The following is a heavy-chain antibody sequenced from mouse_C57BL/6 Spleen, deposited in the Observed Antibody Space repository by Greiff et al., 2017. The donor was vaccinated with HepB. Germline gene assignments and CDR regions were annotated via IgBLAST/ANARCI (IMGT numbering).Heavy chain of an antibody. CDR2: INPNNGGT. Sequence: LVKPGASVKMSCKASGYTFTDYNMHWVKQSHGKSLEWIGYINPNNGGTSYNQKFKGKATLTVNKSSSTAYMELRSLTSEDSAVYYCANYYGSSYGYFDVWGTGTTVTVSS. J-gene: IGHJ1*03. CDR3: ANYYGSSYGYFDV. CDR1: GYTFTDYN. D-gene: IGHD1-1*01. V-gene: IGHV1-22*01.